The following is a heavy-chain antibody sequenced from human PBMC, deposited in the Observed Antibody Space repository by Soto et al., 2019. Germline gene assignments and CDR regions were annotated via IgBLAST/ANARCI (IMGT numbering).Heavy chain of an antibody. D-gene: IGHD6-6*01. CDR3: ARDYSSSFPDYYYGMDV. V-gene: IGHV4-59*01. J-gene: IGHJ6*02. CDR1: GGSISSYY. Sequence: LSLTCTVSGGSISSYYWSWIRQPPGKGLEWIGYIYYSGSTNYNPSLKSRVTISVDTSKNQFSLKLSSVTAADTAVYYCARDYSSSFPDYYYGMDVWGQGTTVTVSS. CDR2: IYYSGST.